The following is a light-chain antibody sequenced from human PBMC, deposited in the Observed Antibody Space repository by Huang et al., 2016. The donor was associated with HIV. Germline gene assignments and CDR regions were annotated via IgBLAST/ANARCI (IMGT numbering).Light chain of an antibody. CDR1: HDISNY. J-gene: IGKJ2*01. V-gene: IGKV1-33*01. Sequence: DIQMTQSPSSLSASVGDRVTITCQASHDISNYLNWYQQKPGKAPNLLIYDASNLETGGPSRFSGGGSGTDFTLTINNLQPEDIATYYCQQYDNVPYTFGQGTKLEIK. CDR2: DAS. CDR3: QQYDNVPYT.